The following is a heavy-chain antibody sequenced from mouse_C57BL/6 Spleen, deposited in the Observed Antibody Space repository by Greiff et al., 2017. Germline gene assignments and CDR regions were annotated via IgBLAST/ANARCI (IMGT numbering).Heavy chain of an antibody. J-gene: IGHJ2*01. CDR1: GYTFTDYN. V-gene: IGHV1-22*01. Sequence: EVQLLQSGPELVKPGASVKMSCKVSGYTFTDYNMHWVKQSHGKSLEWIGYINPNNGGTSYNQKFKGKATLPVNNTSSTAYMELRFLTPEISAIYYCSRFLYDACYDLDYWGQGTTLTVSS. D-gene: IGHD2-3*01. CDR2: INPNNGGT. CDR3: SRFLYDACYDLDY.